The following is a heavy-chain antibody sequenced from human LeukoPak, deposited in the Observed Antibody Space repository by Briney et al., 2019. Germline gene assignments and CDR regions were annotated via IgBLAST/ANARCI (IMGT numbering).Heavy chain of an antibody. CDR3: AGGDRNGWYFDY. D-gene: IGHD6-19*01. J-gene: IGHJ4*02. CDR2: INWNGAST. CDR1: GFRFDDHG. V-gene: IGHV3-20*04. Sequence: GGSLRLSCAASGFRFDDHGMSWVRQVPGKGLEWVSGINWNGASTGYGDSVKGRFTISRDNAKNYLYLQMNSLRAEDTALYYCAGGDRNGWYFDYWGQGILVTVSS.